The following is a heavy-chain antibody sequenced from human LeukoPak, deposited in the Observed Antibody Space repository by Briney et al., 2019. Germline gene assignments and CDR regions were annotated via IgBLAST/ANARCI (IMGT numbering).Heavy chain of an antibody. Sequence: GESLKISCKGSGYNFTNYWIGWVRQMPGKGLEWMGIVYPGDSDTRYSPSFQGQVTISADRSISTAYLHWSSLKASDTAIYYCAVPAGTMATDYWGQGTLVTVSS. J-gene: IGHJ4*02. CDR2: VYPGDSDT. CDR3: AVPAGTMATDY. D-gene: IGHD4/OR15-4a*01. V-gene: IGHV5-51*01. CDR1: GYNFTNYW.